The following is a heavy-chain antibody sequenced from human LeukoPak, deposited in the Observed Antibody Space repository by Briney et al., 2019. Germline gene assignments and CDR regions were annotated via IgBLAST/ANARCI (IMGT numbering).Heavy chain of an antibody. J-gene: IGHJ5*02. CDR1: GFTFSSYA. CDR3: AKSPRMNYGDYPGWFDP. V-gene: IGHV3-23*01. D-gene: IGHD4-17*01. CDR2: ISGSGGST. Sequence: GGSLRLSCAASGFTFSSYAMSWARQAPGKGLEWVSGISGSGGSTYYADSVKGRFTISRDNSKNTLYLQMNSLRAEDTAVYYCAKSPRMNYGDYPGWFDPWGQGTLVTVSS.